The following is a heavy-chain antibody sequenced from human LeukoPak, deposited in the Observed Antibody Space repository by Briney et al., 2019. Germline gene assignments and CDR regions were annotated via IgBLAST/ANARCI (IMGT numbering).Heavy chain of an antibody. J-gene: IGHJ4*02. Sequence: GGSLRLSCAASGFTFSSYSMNWVRQAPGKGLEWVSSISSSSSYVYYADSVKGRFTISRDNAKNSLYLQMNSLRAEDTAVYYCARISGSSVRSDYWGQGTLVTVSS. D-gene: IGHD1-26*01. V-gene: IGHV3-21*01. CDR1: GFTFSSYS. CDR2: ISSSSSYV. CDR3: ARISGSSVRSDY.